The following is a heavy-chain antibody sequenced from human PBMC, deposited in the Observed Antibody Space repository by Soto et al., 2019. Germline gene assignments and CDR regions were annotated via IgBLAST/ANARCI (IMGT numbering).Heavy chain of an antibody. CDR2: IYYSGSI. CDR3: ARQSESTGYFYGWFDP. J-gene: IGHJ5*02. CDR1: GGSINSRGYY. D-gene: IGHD3-9*01. Sequence: SETLSLTCTVSGGSINSRGYYWTWIRQHPGKGLEWIGNIYYSGSIHFNPSLKSRLTMLVDTSENQFSLKLTSVTAADTAVYYCARQSESTGYFYGWFDPWGQGTLVTVSS. V-gene: IGHV4-31*03.